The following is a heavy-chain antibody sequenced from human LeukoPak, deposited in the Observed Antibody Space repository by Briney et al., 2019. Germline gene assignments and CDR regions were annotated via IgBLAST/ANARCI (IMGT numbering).Heavy chain of an antibody. CDR2: INPNSGGT. J-gene: IGHJ5*02. CDR3: ARDSWVGGYSSGWYWFDP. D-gene: IGHD6-19*01. CDR1: GYTFTGYY. Sequence: GASVKVPCKASGYTFTGYYMRWVRQAPGQGLEWMGWINPNSGGTNYAQKFQGRVTMTRDTSISTAYMELSRLRSDDTAVYYCARDSWVGGYSSGWYWFDPWGQGTLVTVSS. V-gene: IGHV1-2*02.